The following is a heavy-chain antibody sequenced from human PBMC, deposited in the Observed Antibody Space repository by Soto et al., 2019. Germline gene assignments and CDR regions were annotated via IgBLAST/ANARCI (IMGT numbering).Heavy chain of an antibody. Sequence: GGSLRLSCAASGFTFSSYSMNWVRQAPGKGLEWVSSISSSSYIYYADSVKGRFTISRDNAKNSLYLQMNSLRAEDTAVYYCARGALGPYYYSGMDVWGQGTTVTVSS. V-gene: IGHV3-21*01. J-gene: IGHJ6*02. CDR3: ARGALGPYYYSGMDV. D-gene: IGHD7-27*01. CDR2: ISSSSYI. CDR1: GFTFSSYS.